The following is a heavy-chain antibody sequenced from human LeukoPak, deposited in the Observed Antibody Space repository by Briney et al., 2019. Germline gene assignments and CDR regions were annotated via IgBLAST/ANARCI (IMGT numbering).Heavy chain of an antibody. Sequence: GASVKVSCKASGYTFTGYYMHWVRQAPGQGLEGMGWINPNSGDTKYAQKFQGRVTMTRDTSISTAYMELSRLRSEDTAVYYCARGRGLTLSYHYFDYWGRGTLVTVSS. CDR3: ARGRGLTLSYHYFDY. CDR1: GYTFTGYY. D-gene: IGHD3-10*01. J-gene: IGHJ4*02. CDR2: INPNSGDT. V-gene: IGHV1-2*02.